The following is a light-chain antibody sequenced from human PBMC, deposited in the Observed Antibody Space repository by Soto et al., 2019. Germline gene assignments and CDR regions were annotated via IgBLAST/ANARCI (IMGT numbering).Light chain of an antibody. Sequence: QSVLTQSSSASASLGSSVKLTCTLSSGHSSYIIAWHQQQPGKAPRYLMKLERSGNYNKGSGVPDRFSGSSSGADRYLTISNLQFEDEADYYCETWDTNTWVFGGGTQLTVL. CDR3: ETWDTNTWV. CDR2: LERSGNY. V-gene: IGLV4-60*02. J-gene: IGLJ3*02. CDR1: SGHSSYI.